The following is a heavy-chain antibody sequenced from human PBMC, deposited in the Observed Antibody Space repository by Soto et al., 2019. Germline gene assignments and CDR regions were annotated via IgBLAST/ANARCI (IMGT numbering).Heavy chain of an antibody. Sequence: ASVKVSCKASGYTFTSYGISWVRQAPGQGLEWMGWISAYNGNTNYAQKLQGRVTMTTDTSTSTAYMELRSLRSDDTAVYYCAGDFVVVVAATSSLYYYYYGMDVWGQGTTVTVSS. V-gene: IGHV1-18*01. CDR3: AGDFVVVVAATSSLYYYYYGMDV. CDR1: GYTFTSYG. D-gene: IGHD2-15*01. CDR2: ISAYNGNT. J-gene: IGHJ6*02.